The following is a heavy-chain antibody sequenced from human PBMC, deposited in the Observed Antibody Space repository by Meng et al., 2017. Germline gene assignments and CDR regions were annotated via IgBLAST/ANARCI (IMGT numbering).Heavy chain of an antibody. CDR3: ARGVVYAISYFDY. D-gene: IGHD2-8*02. Sequence: VQPPPSVPGLVNPPQPLSLPRAISGDSVSSNSAAWNWIRQSPSIGLEWLGRTYYRSKWYNDYAVSVKSRITINPDTSKNQFSLQLNSVTPEDTAVYYCARGVVYAISYFDYWGQGTLVTVSS. V-gene: IGHV6-1*01. J-gene: IGHJ4*02. CDR1: GDSVSSNSAA. CDR2: TYYRSKWYN.